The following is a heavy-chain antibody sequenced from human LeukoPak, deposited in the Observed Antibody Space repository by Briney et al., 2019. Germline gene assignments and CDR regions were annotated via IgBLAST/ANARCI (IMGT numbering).Heavy chain of an antibody. CDR1: GFTFDDYA. CDR3: AKATRGGYYDSSGPFDY. J-gene: IGHJ4*02. D-gene: IGHD3-22*01. V-gene: IGHV3-9*01. CDR2: ISWNSGSI. Sequence: GGSLRLSCAASGFTFDDYAMHWVRQAPGKGLEWVSSISWNSGSIYYADSVKGRSTISRDNAKNSLYLQMNSLRTEDTALYHCAKATRGGYYDSSGPFDYWGQGTLVTVSS.